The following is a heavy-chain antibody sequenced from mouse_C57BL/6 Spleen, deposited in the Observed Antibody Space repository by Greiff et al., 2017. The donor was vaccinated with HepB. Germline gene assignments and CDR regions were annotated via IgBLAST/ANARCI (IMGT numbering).Heavy chain of an antibody. CDR1: GYAFSSSW. Sequence: VQLQESGPELVKPGVSVKISCKASGYAFSSSWMNWVKQRPGKGLEWIGRIYPGDGDTNYNGKFKGKATLTADKSSSTAYMQLSSLTSEDSAVYFCARGYYGSSYMDYWGQGTSVTVSS. CDR2: IYPGDGDT. D-gene: IGHD1-1*01. J-gene: IGHJ4*01. CDR3: ARGYYGSSYMDY. V-gene: IGHV1-82*01.